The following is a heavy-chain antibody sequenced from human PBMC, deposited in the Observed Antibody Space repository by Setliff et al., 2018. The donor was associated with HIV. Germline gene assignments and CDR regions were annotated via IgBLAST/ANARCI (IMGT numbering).Heavy chain of an antibody. J-gene: IGHJ4*02. D-gene: IGHD2-21*01. V-gene: IGHV1-69*06. CDR2: IIPIFGTT. CDR3: AGGVDCGGDCYPDY. Sequence: SVKVSCKPSGGTFSKYAINWVRQAPGQGLEWMGKIIPIFGTTNYAQKFQGRVTITADKSTSTVHMEVRSLRSEDTAMYYCAGGVDCGGDCYPDYWGQGTLVTVPQ. CDR1: GGTFSKYA.